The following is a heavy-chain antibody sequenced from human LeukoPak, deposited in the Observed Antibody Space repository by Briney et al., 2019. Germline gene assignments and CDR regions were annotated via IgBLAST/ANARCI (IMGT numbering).Heavy chain of an antibody. CDR3: ARFRGRGWFDP. D-gene: IGHD3-10*01. CDR1: GGSISSGGYY. J-gene: IGHJ5*02. V-gene: IGHV4-31*03. Sequence: SETLSLTCTVSGGSISSGGYYWSWIRQHPGKGLEWIGYIYYSGSTYYNPSPKSRVTISVDTSKNQFSLKLSSVTAADTAVYYCARFRGRGWFDPWGQGTLVTVSS. CDR2: IYYSGST.